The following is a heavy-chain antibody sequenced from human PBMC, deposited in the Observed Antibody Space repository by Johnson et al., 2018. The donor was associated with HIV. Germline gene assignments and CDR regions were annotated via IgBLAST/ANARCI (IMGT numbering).Heavy chain of an antibody. V-gene: IGHV3-30*02. J-gene: IGHJ3*02. CDR2: IRYDGSNK. CDR1: GFTFSSYG. D-gene: IGHD5-18*01. Sequence: QVQLVESGGGLVQPGGSLRLSCAASGFTFSSYGMHWVRQAPGKGLEWVAFIRYDGSNKYYADSVKGRFPISRANSKNTLYLQMNSLRAEDTAVYYCASCTAMVNLDAFDIWGQGTMVTVSS. CDR3: ASCTAMVNLDAFDI.